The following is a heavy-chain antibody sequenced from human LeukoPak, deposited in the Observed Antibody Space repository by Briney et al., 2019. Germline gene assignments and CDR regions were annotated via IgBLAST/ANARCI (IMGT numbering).Heavy chain of an antibody. D-gene: IGHD6-13*01. V-gene: IGHV5-51*01. CDR3: ARSDSSSPDTFDI. J-gene: IGHJ3*02. CDR2: IYPDDSDT. CDR1: GYTFTSYW. Sequence: GESLQISCKGSGYTFTSYWIGWVRQMPGKGLGWMGLIYPDDSDTRYSPSFQGQVSISADKSITTAYLQWSSLQASDTGMYYCARSDSSSPDTFDIWGQGTLVIVSS.